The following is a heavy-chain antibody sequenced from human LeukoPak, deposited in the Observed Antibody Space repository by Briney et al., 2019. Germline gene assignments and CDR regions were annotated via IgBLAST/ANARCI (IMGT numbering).Heavy chain of an antibody. CDR2: IRSKSHGETT. J-gene: IGHJ4*02. CDR1: GYTLGNYI. V-gene: IGHV3-49*02. CDR3: TSFRWIY. D-gene: IGHD2-2*03. Sequence: PGWSLTLSCTVSGYTLGNYIVSWVRQAPGQGLEWVGFIRSKSHGETTEYAASVKGRFTLSRDDSKSVAYLQMNSLKTEDTAVYFCTSFRWIYWGQGTLVIVSS.